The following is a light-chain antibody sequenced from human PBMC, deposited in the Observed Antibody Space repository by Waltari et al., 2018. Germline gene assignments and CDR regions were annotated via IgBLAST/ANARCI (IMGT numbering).Light chain of an antibody. Sequence: SYVLTQPPSVSVAPGATARITCGGDNIGSYSVHWYQQKPGPAPVVVIFYDSDRPSGIPEPFAGSNSGNTATLTISRVEAGDEANYYCQVWHAAIDPGVFGTGTEVTV. V-gene: IGLV3-21*04. J-gene: IGLJ1*01. CDR1: NIGSYS. CDR2: YDS. CDR3: QVWHAAIDPGV.